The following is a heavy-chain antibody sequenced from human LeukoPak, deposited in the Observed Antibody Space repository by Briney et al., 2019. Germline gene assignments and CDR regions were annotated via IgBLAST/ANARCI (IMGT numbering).Heavy chain of an antibody. CDR1: GASISSTTYS. Sequence: NSSETLSLTCTVSGASISSTTYSWGWIRQPPGGGLEGLGCFNYGETTYYIPSLKSRVTISVDTSMNQFSLSLTSVTAADTAVYFCAKLVVAGLSVDFWGQGTLVAVSS. CDR2: FNYGETT. CDR3: AKLVVAGLSVDF. D-gene: IGHD6-19*01. V-gene: IGHV4-39*01. J-gene: IGHJ4*02.